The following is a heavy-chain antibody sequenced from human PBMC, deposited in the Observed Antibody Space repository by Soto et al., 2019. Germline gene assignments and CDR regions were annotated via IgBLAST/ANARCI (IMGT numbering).Heavy chain of an antibody. CDR1: GFTFSSYA. J-gene: IGHJ5*02. CDR2: ISGSGGST. Sequence: GGSLRLSCAASGFTFSSYAMSWVRQAPGKGLEWVSAISGSGGSTYYADSVKGRFTISRDNSKNTLYLQMNSLRAEDTAVYYCAKVGVYIVVVPAAMPPWFDPWGQGTLVTVSS. D-gene: IGHD2-2*01. CDR3: AKVGVYIVVVPAAMPPWFDP. V-gene: IGHV3-23*01.